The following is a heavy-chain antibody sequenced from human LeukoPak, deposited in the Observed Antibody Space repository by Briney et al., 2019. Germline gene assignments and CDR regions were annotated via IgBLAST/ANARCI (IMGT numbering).Heavy chain of an antibody. V-gene: IGHV1-3*01. CDR3: ATAITYYYDSSGYPFDY. J-gene: IGHJ4*02. CDR2: INAGNGNT. D-gene: IGHD3-22*01. Sequence: ASVKVSCKASGYTFTSYAMHWVRQAPGQRLEWMGWINAGNGNTKYSQKFQGRVTITRDTSASTAYMELSSLRSEDTAVYYCATAITYYYDSSGYPFDYWGQGTLVTVSS. CDR1: GYTFTSYA.